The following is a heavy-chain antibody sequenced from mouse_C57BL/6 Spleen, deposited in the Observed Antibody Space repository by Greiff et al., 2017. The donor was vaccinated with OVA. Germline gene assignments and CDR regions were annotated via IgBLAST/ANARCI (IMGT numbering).Heavy chain of an antibody. V-gene: IGHV1-55*01. J-gene: IGHJ4*01. CDR1: GYTFTSYW. CDR3: ARSPYYYGSRRGEDY. D-gene: IGHD1-1*01. CDR2: IYPGSGST. Sequence: VQLQQPGAELVKPGASVKMSCKASGYTFTSYWITWVKQRPGQGLEWIGDIYPGSGSTNYNEKFKSKATLTVDTPSSTAYMQLSSLTSEDSAVYYCARSPYYYGSRRGEDYWGQGTSVTVSS.